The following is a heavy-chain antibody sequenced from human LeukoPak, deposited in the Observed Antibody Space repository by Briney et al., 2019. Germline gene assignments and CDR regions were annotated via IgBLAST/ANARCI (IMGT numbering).Heavy chain of an antibody. J-gene: IGHJ4*02. CDR1: GGSISNAPYY. CDR3: ARDYVDDIPMIKDY. Sequence: SETLSLTCTVSGGSISNAPYYWSWIRQHPGKGLEWIGYIYYSGSTYYNPSLKSRVTISVDTSKNQFSLKVTFVTAADTAVYYCARDYVDDIPMIKDYWGQGTLVTVSS. D-gene: IGHD2-8*01. CDR2: IYYSGST. V-gene: IGHV4-31*03.